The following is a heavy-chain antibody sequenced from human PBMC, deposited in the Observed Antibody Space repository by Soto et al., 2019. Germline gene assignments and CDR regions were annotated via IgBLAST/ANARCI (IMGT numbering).Heavy chain of an antibody. Sequence: PSETLSLTCAVSGGSISNSGYSWNWIRQPPGKGLEWIGYIYHSGNTYYNPSLKSRVTISVDRSKNQFSLKLSSVTAADTALYYCARTNDYSDSKASRYYYYGMDVWGQGTTVTVSS. V-gene: IGHV4-30-2*01. CDR2: IYHSGNT. CDR3: ARTNDYSDSKASRYYYYGMDV. CDR1: GGSISNSGYS. J-gene: IGHJ6*02. D-gene: IGHD4-17*01.